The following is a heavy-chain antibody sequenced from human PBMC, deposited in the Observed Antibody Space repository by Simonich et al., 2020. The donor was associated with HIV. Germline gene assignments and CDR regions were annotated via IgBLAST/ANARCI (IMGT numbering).Heavy chain of an antibody. V-gene: IGHV4-34*01. Sequence: QVQLQQWGAGLLKPSETLSLTCAVYGGSFSGYYWSWICQPPGKGLEWIGEINHSGSTTYNPSLKSRVTISVDTSKNQFSLKLSSVTAADTAVYYCARLTAGGLGEYFQHWGQGTLVTVSS. CDR1: GGSFSGYY. CDR3: ARLTAGGLGEYFQH. J-gene: IGHJ1*01. CDR2: INHSGST. D-gene: IGHD6-13*01.